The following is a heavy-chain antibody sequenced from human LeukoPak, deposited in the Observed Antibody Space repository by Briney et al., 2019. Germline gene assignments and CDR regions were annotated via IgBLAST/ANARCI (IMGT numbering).Heavy chain of an antibody. CDR1: GFTFSSYA. CDR2: ISGSGSST. D-gene: IGHD1-26*01. CDR3: AKGCGSYLCLLDY. V-gene: IGHV3-23*01. J-gene: IGHJ4*02. Sequence: GGSLRLSCAASGFTFSSYAMSWVRQAPGKGLEWVSAISGSGSSTYYADSVKGRFTISRDNSKNTLYLQMNSLRAEDTAVYYCAKGCGSYLCLLDYWGQGTLVTVSS.